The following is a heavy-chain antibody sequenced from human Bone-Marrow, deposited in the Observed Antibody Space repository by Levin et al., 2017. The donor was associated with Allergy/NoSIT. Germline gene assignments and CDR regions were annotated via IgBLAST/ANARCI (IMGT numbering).Heavy chain of an antibody. CDR3: AKVKEQLLRMDAFDI. CDR2: ISGSGGST. Sequence: GESLKISCGASGFTFSSYVMSWVRQAPGKGLEWVSAISGSGGSTYYADSVKGRLTISRDNSKNTLYLQMNSLRAEDTAVYYCAKVKEQLLRMDAFDIWGQGTMVTVSS. J-gene: IGHJ3*02. V-gene: IGHV3-23*01. CDR1: GFTFSSYV. D-gene: IGHD1-26*01.